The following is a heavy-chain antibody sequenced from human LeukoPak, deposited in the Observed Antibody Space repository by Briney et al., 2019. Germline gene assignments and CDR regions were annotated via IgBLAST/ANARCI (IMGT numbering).Heavy chain of an antibody. CDR1: GGSISSSSYY. Sequence: PSETLSLTCTVSGGSISSSSYYWGWIRQPPGKGLEGIGSIYYSGSTYYNPSLKSRVTISVDTSKNQFSLKLSSVTAADTAVYYCAGALDYSSSWYPIDYWGQGTLVTVSS. D-gene: IGHD6-13*01. CDR3: AGALDYSSSWYPIDY. J-gene: IGHJ4*02. CDR2: IYYSGST. V-gene: IGHV4-39*01.